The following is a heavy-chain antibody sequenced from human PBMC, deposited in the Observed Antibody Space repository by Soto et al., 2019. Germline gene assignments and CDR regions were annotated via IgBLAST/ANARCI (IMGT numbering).Heavy chain of an antibody. J-gene: IGHJ6*02. CDR1: GGSISSDYYY. CDR3: DSSPLYVMDV. CDR2: IYYSGNT. Sequence: SETLSLTCSVSGGSISSDYYYWSWIRQPPGKGLEWIGNIYYSGNTYYNPSLKSRLIISIDTSKNQFSLEVGSVTAADTAVYYCDSSPLYVMDVWGQGTTVTFSS. V-gene: IGHV4-30-4*01.